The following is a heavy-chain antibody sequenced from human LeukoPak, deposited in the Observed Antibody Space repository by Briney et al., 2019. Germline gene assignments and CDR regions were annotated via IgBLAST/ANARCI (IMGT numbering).Heavy chain of an antibody. J-gene: IGHJ6*03. CDR1: GDSVSSNSAA. V-gene: IGHV6-1*01. D-gene: IGHD4-17*01. Sequence: SQTLSLTCAISGDSVSSNSAAWNWIRQSPSRDLEWLGRTYYRSKWYNDYAVSVKSRITINPDTSKNQFSLQLNSVTPEDTAVYYCARAGRVYGAQGYYYYMDVWGKGTTVTISS. CDR3: ARAGRVYGAQGYYYYMDV. CDR2: TYYRSKWYN.